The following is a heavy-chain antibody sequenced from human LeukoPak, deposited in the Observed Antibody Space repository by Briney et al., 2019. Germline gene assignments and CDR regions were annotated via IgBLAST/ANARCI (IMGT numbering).Heavy chain of an antibody. CDR3: AREGNSAYDFWSGYYYGGIDP. CDR2: ISAYNGNT. J-gene: IGHJ5*02. D-gene: IGHD3-3*01. Sequence: ASVKVSCKXSGYTFTSYGISWVRQAPGQGLEWMGWISAYNGNTNYSQKLQGRVTMTTDTSTSTAYMELRSLRSDDTAVYYCAREGNSAYDFWSGYYYGGIDPWGQGTLVTVSS. V-gene: IGHV1-18*01. CDR1: GYTFTSYG.